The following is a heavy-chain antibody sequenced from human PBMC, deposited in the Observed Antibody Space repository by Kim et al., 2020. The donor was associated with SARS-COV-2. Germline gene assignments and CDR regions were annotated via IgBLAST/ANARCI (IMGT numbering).Heavy chain of an antibody. V-gene: IGHV1-3*01. D-gene: IGHD2-15*01. Sequence: SQKFQGRVTITRDTSASTAYMELSSLRSEDTAVYYCARPRGPYLDDAFDIWGQGTMVTVSS. J-gene: IGHJ3*02. CDR3: ARPRGPYLDDAFDI.